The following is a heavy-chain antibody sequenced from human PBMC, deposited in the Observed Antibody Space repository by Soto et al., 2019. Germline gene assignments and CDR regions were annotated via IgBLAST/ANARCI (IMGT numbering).Heavy chain of an antibody. J-gene: IGHJ4*02. V-gene: IGHV3-30-3*01. CDR2: ISYVGSNK. CDR1: GFTFSSYA. CDR3: ARDRIGGYMVPLDY. Sequence: QVQLVESGGGVVQPGRSLRLSCAASGFTFSSYAMHWVRQAPGKGLEWGAVISYVGSNKYYADSVKGRFTISRDNSKNTLYLQMNSLRAEDTAVYYCARDRIGGYMVPLDYWGQGTLVTVFS. D-gene: IGHD3-10*01.